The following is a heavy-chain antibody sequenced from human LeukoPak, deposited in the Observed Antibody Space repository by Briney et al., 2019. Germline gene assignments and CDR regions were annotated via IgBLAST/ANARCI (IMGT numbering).Heavy chain of an antibody. Sequence: GGSLRLSCATSGLTVSSNYMSWVRQAPGKGLEWVSVIYDSGTTYYADSVKGRFLIFRDTSKNTVDLQMNSLRVEDTAVYYCAGRRSSGWYAYWGQGTLVTVSS. V-gene: IGHV3-53*01. D-gene: IGHD6-19*01. CDR1: GLTVSSNY. CDR3: AGRRSSGWYAY. CDR2: IYDSGTT. J-gene: IGHJ4*02.